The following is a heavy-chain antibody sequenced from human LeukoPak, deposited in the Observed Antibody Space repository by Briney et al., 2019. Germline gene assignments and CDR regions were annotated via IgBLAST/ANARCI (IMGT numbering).Heavy chain of an antibody. V-gene: IGHV1-8*03. D-gene: IGHD2-21*02. J-gene: IGHJ4*02. Sequence: ASVKVSCKASGYTFTSYDINWVRQATGQGLEWMGWMNPNRGNTGYAQKFQGRVTITRNTSISTAYMELSSLRSEDTAVYYCARICGGDCYSFDYWGQGTLVTVSS. CDR1: GYTFTSYD. CDR2: MNPNRGNT. CDR3: ARICGGDCYSFDY.